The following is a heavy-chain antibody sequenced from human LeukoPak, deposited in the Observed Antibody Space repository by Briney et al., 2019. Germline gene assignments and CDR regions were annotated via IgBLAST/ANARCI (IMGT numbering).Heavy chain of an antibody. Sequence: ASVKVSCKASGYTFSTYGISWVRQAPGQGLEWMGWISAYKGNTYYAQKLQGGVTMTTDTSTSTAYMELRSLRSDDTAIYYCARDLYYYGSGSYYDVFDVWGQGTMVTVSS. D-gene: IGHD3-10*01. J-gene: IGHJ3*01. V-gene: IGHV1-18*01. CDR2: ISAYKGNT. CDR3: ARDLYYYGSGSYYDVFDV. CDR1: GYTFSTYG.